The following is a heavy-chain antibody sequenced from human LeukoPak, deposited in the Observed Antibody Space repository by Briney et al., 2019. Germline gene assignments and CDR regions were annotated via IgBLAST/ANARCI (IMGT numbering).Heavy chain of an antibody. V-gene: IGHV3-23*01. J-gene: IGHJ4*02. Sequence: MSWVRQXXGKGLEWVSAISGSGGSTYYADSVKGRFTISRDNSKNTLYLQMNSLRAEDTAVYYCAKDPSGTAMVTFDYWGQGTLVTVSS. CDR2: ISGSGGST. CDR3: AKDPSGTAMVTFDY. D-gene: IGHD5-18*01.